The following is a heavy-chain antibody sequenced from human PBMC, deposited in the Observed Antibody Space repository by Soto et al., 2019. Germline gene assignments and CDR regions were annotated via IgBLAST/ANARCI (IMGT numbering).Heavy chain of an antibody. CDR3: ARDRIQLWNYYYYYYMDV. Sequence: ASVKVSCKASGYTFTSYAMHWVRQAPGQRLEWMGWINAGNGNTKYSQKFQGRVTITRDTSASTAYMELSSLRSEDTAVYYCARDRIQLWNYYYYYYMDVWGKGTTVTVSS. CDR2: INAGNGNT. CDR1: GYTFTSYA. V-gene: IGHV1-3*01. J-gene: IGHJ6*03. D-gene: IGHD5-18*01.